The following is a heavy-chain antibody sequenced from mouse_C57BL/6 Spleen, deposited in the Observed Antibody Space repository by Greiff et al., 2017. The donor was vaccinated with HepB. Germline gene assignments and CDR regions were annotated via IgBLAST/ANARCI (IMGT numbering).Heavy chain of an antibody. CDR3: ARGPQVYFDV. V-gene: IGHV1-69*01. J-gene: IGHJ1*03. CDR2: IDPSDSYT. Sequence: QVQLQQPGAELVMPGASVKLSCKASGYTFTSYWMHWVKQRPGQGLEWIGEIDPSDSYTNYNQKFKGKSTLTVDKSSSTAYMQLSSLTSEDSAVYYCARGPQVYFDVWGTGTTVTVSS. CDR1: GYTFTSYW.